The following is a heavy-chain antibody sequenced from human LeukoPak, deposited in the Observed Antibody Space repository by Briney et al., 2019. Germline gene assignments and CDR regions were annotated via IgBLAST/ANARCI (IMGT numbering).Heavy chain of an antibody. D-gene: IGHD2-2*01. Sequence: SVKVSCKASGSTFSSYAISWVRQAPGQGLEWMGGIIPIFGTANYAQKFQGRVTITADESTSTAYMELSSLRSEDTAVYYCARGCSSTSCPGYVYYYYGMDVWGQGTTVTVSS. CDR2: IIPIFGTA. V-gene: IGHV1-69*13. CDR3: ARGCSSTSCPGYVYYYYGMDV. CDR1: GSTFSSYA. J-gene: IGHJ6*02.